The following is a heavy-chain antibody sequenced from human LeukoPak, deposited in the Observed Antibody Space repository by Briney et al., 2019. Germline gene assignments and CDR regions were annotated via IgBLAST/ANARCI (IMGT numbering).Heavy chain of an antibody. CDR2: TYYRSKWYN. D-gene: IGHD2-15*01. Sequence: SQTLSLTCAISGDSVSSNSAAWNWIRQSPSRGLEWLGRTYYRSKWYNNNVVSVKSRITINPDTYKNQFSMQLNSVTPEDTAVYYCARVALEVVHIWGQGTQVTVSS. CDR1: GDSVSSNSAA. J-gene: IGHJ4*02. CDR3: ARVALEVVHI. V-gene: IGHV6-1*01.